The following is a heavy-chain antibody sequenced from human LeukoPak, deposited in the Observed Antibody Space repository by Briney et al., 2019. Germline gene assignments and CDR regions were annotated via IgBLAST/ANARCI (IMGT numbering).Heavy chain of an antibody. CDR2: ISGSGGST. J-gene: IGHJ4*02. V-gene: IGHV3-23*01. Sequence: GGSLRLSCAASGFTFSSYAMSWVRQAPGKGLEWVSAISGSGGSTYYADSMKGRFTISRDNSKNTLYLQMNSLRAEDTAVYYCAKDRYSSSWYGNYYFDYWGQGTLVTVSS. D-gene: IGHD6-13*01. CDR3: AKDRYSSSWYGNYYFDY. CDR1: GFTFSSYA.